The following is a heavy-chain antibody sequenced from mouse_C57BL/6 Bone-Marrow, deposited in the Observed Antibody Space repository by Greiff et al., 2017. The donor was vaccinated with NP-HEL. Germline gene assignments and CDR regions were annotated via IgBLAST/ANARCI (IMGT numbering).Heavy chain of an antibody. CDR1: GYTFTDYE. D-gene: IGHD1-1*01. CDR3: TILLPFDY. CDR2: IDPETGGT. J-gene: IGHJ2*01. V-gene: IGHV1-15*01. Sequence: VKVVESGAELVRPGASVTLSCKASGYTFTDYEMHWVKQTPVHGLEWIGAIDPETGGTAYNQKFKGKAILTADKSSSTAYMELRSLTSEDSAVYYCTILLPFDYWGQGTTLTVSS.